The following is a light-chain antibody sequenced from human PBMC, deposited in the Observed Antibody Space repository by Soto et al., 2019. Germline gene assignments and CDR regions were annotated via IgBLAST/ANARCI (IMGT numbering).Light chain of an antibody. CDR1: NNDIGSYDY. Sequence: QSALTQPASVSGSPGQSITLSCTGTNNDIGSYDYVSWFQQYPGEAPTLIIYEVSHRPSGISPRFSGSKSGNTASLTISGLQTEDEADYYCSSYTFSTTLRVFGGGTQLTVL. V-gene: IGLV2-14*01. CDR3: SSYTFSTTLRV. J-gene: IGLJ7*01. CDR2: EVS.